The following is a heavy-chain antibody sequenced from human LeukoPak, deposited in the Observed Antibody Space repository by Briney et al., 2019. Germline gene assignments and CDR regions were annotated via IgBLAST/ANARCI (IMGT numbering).Heavy chain of an antibody. CDR3: AKDGYYYDSSGFDQ. CDR2: ISHHAIHK. Sequence: PGGSLRLSCAGSGFTFNNYAVHWVRQAPGQGLEWVAVISHHAIHKYYADSVKGRLTISRDNSKNTLYLQMNSLRVEDTAVYYCAKDGYYYDSSGFDQWGQGTLVTVSS. J-gene: IGHJ4*02. CDR1: GFTFNNYA. D-gene: IGHD3-22*01. V-gene: IGHV3-30*04.